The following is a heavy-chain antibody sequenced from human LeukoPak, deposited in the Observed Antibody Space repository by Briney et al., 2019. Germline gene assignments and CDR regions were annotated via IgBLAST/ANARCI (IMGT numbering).Heavy chain of an antibody. D-gene: IGHD3/OR15-3a*01. CDR1: GFTFSSYS. CDR2: ISSSSSYI. V-gene: IGHV3-21*01. CDR3: DLTGHWTSGYYYYYMDV. Sequence: GGSLRLSCAASGFTFSSYSMNWVRQAPGKGLEWVSSISSSSSYIYYADSVKGRFTISRDNAKNSLYLQMNSLRAEDTAVYSRDLTGHWTSGYYYYYMDVWGKGTTVTVSS. J-gene: IGHJ6*03.